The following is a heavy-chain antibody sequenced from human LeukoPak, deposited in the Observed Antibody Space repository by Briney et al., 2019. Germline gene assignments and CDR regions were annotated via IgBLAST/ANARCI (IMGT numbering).Heavy chain of an antibody. Sequence: GSLRLSCAASGFTFSSYAMHWVRQAPGKGLEWVAVISYDGSNKYYADSVEGRFTISRDNSKNTLYLQMNSLRAEDTAVYYCARTVLRFLEWLTPFDYWGQGTLVTVSS. D-gene: IGHD3-3*01. V-gene: IGHV3-30-3*01. CDR3: ARTVLRFLEWLTPFDY. J-gene: IGHJ4*02. CDR2: ISYDGSNK. CDR1: GFTFSSYA.